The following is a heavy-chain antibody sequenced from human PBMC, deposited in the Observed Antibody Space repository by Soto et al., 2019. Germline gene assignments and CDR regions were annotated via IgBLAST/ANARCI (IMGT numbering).Heavy chain of an antibody. CDR3: ARKDMVSYYFDS. J-gene: IGHJ4*02. CDR1: GFTCSNHV. D-gene: IGHD2-8*01. CDR2: IWYDGSYK. V-gene: IGHV3-33*01. Sequence: QVQLVESVGGVVQPGRSLRLSCAASGFTCSNHVMHWVRQAPVKGLEWVAVIWYDGSYKYYADSVKGRFTISRDNSKNTLYLQMTSLRAEATALYYFARKDMVSYYFDSWGQGTLVTVSS.